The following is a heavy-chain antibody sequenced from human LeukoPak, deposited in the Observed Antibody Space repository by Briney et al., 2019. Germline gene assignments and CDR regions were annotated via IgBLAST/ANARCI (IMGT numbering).Heavy chain of an antibody. CDR2: IKQDGSEK. D-gene: IGHD3-10*01. CDR1: GFTFSSYW. Sequence: GGSLRLSCAASGFTFSSYWMSWVRQAPGKGLEWVANIKQDGSEKYYVDSVKGRFTISRDTAKNSLYLQMNSLRAEDTAVYYCARGYYGSGSSSFDYWGQGTLVTVSS. J-gene: IGHJ4*02. V-gene: IGHV3-7*01. CDR3: ARGYYGSGSSSFDY.